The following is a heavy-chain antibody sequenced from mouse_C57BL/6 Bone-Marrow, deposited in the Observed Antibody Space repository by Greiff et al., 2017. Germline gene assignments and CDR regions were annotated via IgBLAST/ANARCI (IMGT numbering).Heavy chain of an antibody. CDR2: IDPEAGDT. V-gene: IGHV14-1*01. J-gene: IGHJ2*01. Sequence: VQLQQSGAELVRPGASVKLSCTASGFNIKDYYMHWVKQRPEQGLEWIGRIDPEAGDTEYAPTFPGQGTRTADTYSNRTYLQLSSLTSEDTDVYYCTTRTIYFDYWGKGTTLTVSS. CDR1: GFNIKDYY. D-gene: IGHD2-14*01. CDR3: TTRTIYFDY.